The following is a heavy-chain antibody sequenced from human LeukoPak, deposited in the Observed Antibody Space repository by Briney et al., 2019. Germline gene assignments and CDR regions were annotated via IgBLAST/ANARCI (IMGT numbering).Heavy chain of an antibody. D-gene: IGHD2-15*01. CDR1: GGSISSGDYY. J-gene: IGHJ5*02. CDR2: MDTSGHT. Sequence: SETLSLTCTVSGGSISSGDYYWSWIRQPAGKGLEWIGHMDTSGHTNYNSSLMSRVTMSVDTSKNQFSLRLTSVTAADTAVYYCARHWSHSVAQFGRSYWFDPWGQGTLVTVSS. V-gene: IGHV4-61*09. CDR3: ARHWSHSVAQFGRSYWFDP.